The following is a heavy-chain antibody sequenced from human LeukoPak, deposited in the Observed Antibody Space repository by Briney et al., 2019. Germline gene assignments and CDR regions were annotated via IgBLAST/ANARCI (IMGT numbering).Heavy chain of an antibody. CDR3: AREGGGGYCTTTRCYYLDY. V-gene: IGHV1-69*13. D-gene: IGHD2-2*01. J-gene: IGHJ4*01. CDR1: GGTFRTYA. CDR2: IIPIFGTT. Sequence: ASVKVSCKASGGTFRTYAISWVRQAPGEGVEWMGQIIPIFGTTNYAQKFQGRVTITADESTSTAYMELSSLRSEDTAVYYCAREGGGGYCTTTRCYYLDYWGLGTLVTVSS.